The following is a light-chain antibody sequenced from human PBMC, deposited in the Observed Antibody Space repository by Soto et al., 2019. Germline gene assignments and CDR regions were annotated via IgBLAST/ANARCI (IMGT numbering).Light chain of an antibody. J-gene: IGKJ3*01. Sequence: EIVLTQSPGTLSLSPGERATLSCRASQSVSSSYLAWYQQKPGQAPRLLIYGASSRATGIPDRFSGSGSGTDFTLTVSRLEHEGLGVYDCQQYGSSPVTFGPGTKVDIK. CDR3: QQYGSSPVT. CDR1: QSVSSSY. V-gene: IGKV3-20*01. CDR2: GAS.